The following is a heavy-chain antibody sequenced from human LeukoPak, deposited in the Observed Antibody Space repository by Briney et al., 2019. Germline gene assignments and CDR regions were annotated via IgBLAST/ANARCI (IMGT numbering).Heavy chain of an antibody. Sequence: TGGSLRLSCAASGFTFSSYSMTWVRQAPGKGLEWVSSISSSSSYIYYADSVKGRFTISRDNAKNSLYLQMNSLRAEDTAVYYCARGVTMVRAVGYYFDYWGQGTLVTVSS. CDR1: GFTFSSYS. J-gene: IGHJ4*02. CDR2: ISSSSSYI. CDR3: ARGVTMVRAVGYYFDY. D-gene: IGHD3-10*01. V-gene: IGHV3-21*01.